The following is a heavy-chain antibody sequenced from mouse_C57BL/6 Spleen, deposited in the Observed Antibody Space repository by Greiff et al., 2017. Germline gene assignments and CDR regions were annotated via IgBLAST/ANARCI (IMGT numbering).Heavy chain of an antibody. V-gene: IGHV5-4*01. CDR1: GFTFSSYA. CDR3: ARICDPSYWYFDV. J-gene: IGHJ1*03. Sequence: EVQLVESGGGLVKPGGSLKLSCAASGFTFSSYAMSWVRQTPEKRLEWVATISDGGSYTYYPDNVKGRFTISRDNAKNNRYLQMSHLKSEDTAMYYCARICDPSYWYFDVWGTGTTVTVSS. D-gene: IGHD2-10*02. CDR2: ISDGGSYT.